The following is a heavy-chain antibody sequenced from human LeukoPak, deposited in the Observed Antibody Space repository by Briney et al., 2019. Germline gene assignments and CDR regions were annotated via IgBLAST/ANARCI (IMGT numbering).Heavy chain of an antibody. Sequence: SETLSLTCTVSGGSISSYYWSWIRQPPGKGLEWIGSIYHSGSTYYNPSLKSRVTISVDTSKNQFSLKLSSVTAADTAVYYCASIVGATPKGPIDYWGQGTLVTVSS. CDR2: IYHSGST. CDR3: ASIVGATPKGPIDY. CDR1: GGSISSYY. D-gene: IGHD1-26*01. V-gene: IGHV4-59*08. J-gene: IGHJ4*02.